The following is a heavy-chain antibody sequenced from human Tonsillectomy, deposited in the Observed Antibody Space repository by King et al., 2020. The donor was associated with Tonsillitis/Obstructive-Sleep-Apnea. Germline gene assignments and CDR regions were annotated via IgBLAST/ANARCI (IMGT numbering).Heavy chain of an antibody. CDR3: ARWDIVVGGSFDI. CDR1: GFTVSSNY. CDR2: IYSGGST. Sequence: VQLVESGGGLIQPGGSLRLSCAASGFTVSSNYMSWVRLAPGKGLEWGSVIYSGGSTYYADSVKGRFTISRDNSKNTLYLQMNSLRAEDTAVYYCARWDIVVGGSFDIWGQGTMVTVSS. V-gene: IGHV3-53*01. D-gene: IGHD2-2*01. J-gene: IGHJ3*02.